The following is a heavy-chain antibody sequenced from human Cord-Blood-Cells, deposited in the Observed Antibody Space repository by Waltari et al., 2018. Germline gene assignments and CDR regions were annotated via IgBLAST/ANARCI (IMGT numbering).Heavy chain of an antibody. CDR3: ATSLTGTTKGDAFDI. J-gene: IGHJ3*02. CDR2: FDPEDGET. CDR1: GYTLTELS. Sequence: QVQLVQSGAEVKKPGASVKVSCKVSGYTLTELSMHWVRQAPGKGLEWMGGFDPEDGETSYEQKFQCRVTMTEDTSTDTAYMELSSLRSEDTAVYYCATSLTGTTKGDAFDIWGQGTMVTVSS. D-gene: IGHD1-7*01. V-gene: IGHV1-24*01.